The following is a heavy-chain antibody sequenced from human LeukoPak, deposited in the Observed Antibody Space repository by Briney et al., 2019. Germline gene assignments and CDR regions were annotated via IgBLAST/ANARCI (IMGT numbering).Heavy chain of an antibody. CDR2: IKQDGSEK. D-gene: IGHD2-2*02. CDR3: VGDIVVVPAAIGDTRDYYMDV. CDR1: GFTFSSYW. V-gene: IGHV3-7*01. Sequence: GGSLRLSCAASGFTFSSYWMSWVRQAPGKGLEWVAYIKQDGSEKYYVDSVKGRFTISRDNAKNSLYLQMNSLRAEDTAVYYCVGDIVVVPAAIGDTRDYYMDVWGKGTTVTVSS. J-gene: IGHJ6*03.